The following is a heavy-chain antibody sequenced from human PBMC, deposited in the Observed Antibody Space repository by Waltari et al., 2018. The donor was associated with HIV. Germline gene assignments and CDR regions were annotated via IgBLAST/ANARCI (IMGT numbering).Heavy chain of an antibody. D-gene: IGHD3-16*01. CDR3: VRGGEGTYGDY. V-gene: IGHV3-21*01. CDR1: GFSFSSYS. CDR2: ISRDSRYI. Sequence: DVQLVASGGGLVKPGGSLRLACAGSGFSFSSYSMNWVRQAPGKGLEWVSTISRDSRYIYYADSVKGRFTISRDNARNSLFLQMNSLRADDTAVYYCVRGGEGTYGDYWGQGTLVTVSS. J-gene: IGHJ4*02.